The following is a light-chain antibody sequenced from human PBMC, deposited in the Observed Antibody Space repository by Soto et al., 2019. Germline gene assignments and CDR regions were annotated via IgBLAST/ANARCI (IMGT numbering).Light chain of an antibody. CDR2: DTS. J-gene: IGKJ4*01. Sequence: DIQMTQSPSSLSAFVGDRVTITCQATQDINKYLNWYQQKPGKAPKLLIYDTSNLETGVPPRFSGSGSGTHFTFTINNVQPEDFATYYCQQYDDLPLTFGGGTKVEI. CDR1: QDINKY. V-gene: IGKV1-33*01. CDR3: QQYDDLPLT.